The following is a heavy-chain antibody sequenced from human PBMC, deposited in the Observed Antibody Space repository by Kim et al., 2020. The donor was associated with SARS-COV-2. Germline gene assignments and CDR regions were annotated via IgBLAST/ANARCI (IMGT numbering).Heavy chain of an antibody. CDR3: AALKID. V-gene: IGHV3-74*03. J-gene: IGHJ4*02. D-gene: IGHD2-21*01. Sequence: TRDGRVATYADSVKGRFTISRDNARNTLYLQMNSLRAEDTAVYYCAALKIDWGQGTLVTVSS. CDR2: TRDGRVA.